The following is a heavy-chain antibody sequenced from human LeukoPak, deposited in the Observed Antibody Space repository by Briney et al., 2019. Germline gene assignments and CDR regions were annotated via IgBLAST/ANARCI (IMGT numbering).Heavy chain of an antibody. CDR1: GFTFSSYA. V-gene: IGHV3-30-3*01. Sequence: GRSLRLSCAASGFTFSSYAMHWVRQAPGKGLEWVAVISYDGSNKYYADSVKGRFTISRDNSKNTLYLQMNSLRAEDTAVYYSARGLREWELLGVSNFDYWGQGTLVTVSS. CDR3: ARGLREWELLGVSNFDY. D-gene: IGHD1-26*01. CDR2: ISYDGSNK. J-gene: IGHJ4*02.